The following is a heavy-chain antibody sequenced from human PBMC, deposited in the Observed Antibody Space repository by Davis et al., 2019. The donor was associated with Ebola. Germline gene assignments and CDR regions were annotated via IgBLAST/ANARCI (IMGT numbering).Heavy chain of an antibody. V-gene: IGHV3-30*14. J-gene: IGHJ4*02. CDR2: ISYDGSNK. Sequence: AGSLRLSCAASGFTVSSNYMSWVRQAPGKGLEWVAVISYDGSNKYYAYSVKGRFTVSRDNSKMYLQMNNLRVEDTAVYYCARDHGDYNFFWGQGSLVTVSS. D-gene: IGHD4-17*01. CDR3: ARDHGDYNFF. CDR1: GFTVSSNY.